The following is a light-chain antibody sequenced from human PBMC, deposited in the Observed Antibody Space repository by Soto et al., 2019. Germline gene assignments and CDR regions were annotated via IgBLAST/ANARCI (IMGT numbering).Light chain of an antibody. CDR1: QTISNW. J-gene: IGKJ1*01. Sequence: IQMTQSPSTLSASVGDRVTITCRASQTISNWLAWYQQKPGQAPKLLIYKASTLESGVPSRFSGSGSGTEFTLTISSLQPEDFATYYCQQYNSYSQAFGQGTKVDSK. V-gene: IGKV1-5*03. CDR3: QQYNSYSQA. CDR2: KAS.